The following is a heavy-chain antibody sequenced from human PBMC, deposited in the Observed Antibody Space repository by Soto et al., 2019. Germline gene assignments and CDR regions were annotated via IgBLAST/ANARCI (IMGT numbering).Heavy chain of an antibody. V-gene: IGHV3-33*08. CDR3: ARDLGYGDYYFDY. Sequence: GSLRLSCAASGFTVSSKYMSWVRQAPGRGLEWVAVIWYDGSKKYYADSVKGRFTISRDNSKNTLYLQMNSLRADDTAVYYCARDLGYGDYYFDYWGQGTLVTVS. CDR2: IWYDGSKK. CDR1: GFTVSSKY. J-gene: IGHJ4*02. D-gene: IGHD4-17*01.